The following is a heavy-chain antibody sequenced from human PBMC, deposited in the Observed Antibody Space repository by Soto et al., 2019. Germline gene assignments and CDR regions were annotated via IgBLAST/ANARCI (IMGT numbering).Heavy chain of an antibody. V-gene: IGHV3-9*01. D-gene: IGHD4-4*01. CDR3: AKGLFVRYSNYVFDY. CDR1: GFTFDDYA. CDR2: ISWNSGSI. Sequence: EVQLVESGGGLVQPGRSLRLSCAASGFTFDDYAMHWVRQAPGKGLEWDSGISWNSGSIGYADSVKGRFTISRDNAKNSLYLQMNSLRAEDTALYYCAKGLFVRYSNYVFDYWGQGTLVTVSS. J-gene: IGHJ4*02.